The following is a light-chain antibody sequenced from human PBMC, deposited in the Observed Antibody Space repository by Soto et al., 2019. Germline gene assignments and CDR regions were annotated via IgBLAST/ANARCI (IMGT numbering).Light chain of an antibody. Sequence: QLVLTQSPSASASLGASVKLTCTLSSGHSSYAIAWHQQQPEKGPRYLMKLNSDGSHSKGDGIPDRFSGSSSGAERYLTISGLQSEDEADYYCQTWGTGPFVFGNGTKLTVL. J-gene: IGLJ1*01. V-gene: IGLV4-69*01. CDR2: LNSDGSH. CDR1: SGHSSYA. CDR3: QTWGTGPFV.